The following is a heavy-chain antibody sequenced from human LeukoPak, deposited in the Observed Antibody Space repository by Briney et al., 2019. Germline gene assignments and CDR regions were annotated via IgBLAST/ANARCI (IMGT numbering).Heavy chain of an antibody. V-gene: IGHV3-7*01. CDR1: GFAFSNSW. D-gene: IGHD1-1*01. J-gene: IGHJ5*02. CDR2: IKQDGTVA. Sequence: GGSLRLSCAASGFAFSNSWMSWVRQAPGKGLEWVANIKQDGTVAYSVDFLEGRFTVSRDNAKNSLFLQMNNLRAEDTAVYYCARDKIEATVSGSLFDHWGQGTLVTVSS. CDR3: ARDKIEATVSGSLFDH.